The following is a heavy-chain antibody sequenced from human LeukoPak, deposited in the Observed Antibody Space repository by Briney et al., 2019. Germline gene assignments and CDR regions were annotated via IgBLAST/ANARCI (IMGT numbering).Heavy chain of an antibody. CDR2: ISSSGSTI. CDR3: AELGITMIGGV. CDR1: GSTFSSYE. J-gene: IGHJ6*04. D-gene: IGHD3-10*02. V-gene: IGHV3-48*03. Sequence: GGSLRLSCAASGSTFSSYEMNWVRQAPGKGLEGVSYISSSGSTIYYADSVKGRFTISRDNAKNSLYLQMNSLRAEDTAVYYCAELGITMIGGVWGKGTTVTISS.